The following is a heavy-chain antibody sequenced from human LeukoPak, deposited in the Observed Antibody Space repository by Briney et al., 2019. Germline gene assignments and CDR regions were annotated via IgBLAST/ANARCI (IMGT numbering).Heavy chain of an antibody. V-gene: IGHV3-53*01. D-gene: IGHD5-18*01. CDR2: IHSGGST. CDR1: GFTVSSNY. Sequence: PGGSLRLSCAASGFTVSSNYMSWVRQAPGKGLEWVSIIHSGGSTFYADSVKGRFTISRDNSKNTLYLQMNSLRAEDTAVYYCARDNGGTAMAYYYYYYMDVWGKGTTVTISS. CDR3: ARDNGGTAMAYYYYYYMDV. J-gene: IGHJ6*03.